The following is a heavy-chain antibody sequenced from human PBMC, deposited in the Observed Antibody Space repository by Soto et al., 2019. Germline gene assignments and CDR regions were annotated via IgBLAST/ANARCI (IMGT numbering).Heavy chain of an antibody. CDR2: TXXTXTX. CDR1: DYSISRDYY. V-gene: IGHV4-38-2*01. CDR3: ARAPDIVGNWFDP. Sequence: SETLSPTCAVSDYSISRDYYWGWIRQPPGKGLXWSXXTXXTXTXXXNXXLKSRVTISLDASKNQFSLKLSSVAAAETAMYYCARAPDIVGNWFDPRGQGTLVTVS. D-gene: IGHD2-15*01. J-gene: IGHJ5*02.